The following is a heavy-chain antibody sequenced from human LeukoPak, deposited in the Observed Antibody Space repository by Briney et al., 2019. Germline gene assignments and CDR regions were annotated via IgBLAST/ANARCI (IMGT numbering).Heavy chain of an antibody. CDR2: ISGSGGST. J-gene: IGHJ4*02. CDR3: ANRGWSGGTCYFDY. D-gene: IGHD2-15*01. Sequence: PGGSLRLSCAASGFSFSIYAMSWVRQAPGKGLEWVSAISGSGGSTYYADSVKGRFTISRDNSKNTLYLQMNSLRAEDTAVYYCANRGWSGGTCYFDYWGQGTLVTVSS. CDR1: GFSFSIYA. V-gene: IGHV3-23*01.